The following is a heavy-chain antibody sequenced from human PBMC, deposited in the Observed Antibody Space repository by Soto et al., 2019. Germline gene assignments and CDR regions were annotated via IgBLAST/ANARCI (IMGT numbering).Heavy chain of an antibody. CDR2: IYYSGST. Sequence: SVTLALSSSACGDSVNSGLASLRWIRQPPGKGLEWIGYIYYSGSTNYNHCLKSRVTISLDTSKNQFSPKLSSVTAADTAVYYCARDQGNARYSGYEDYYYYYGMDVWGQGTTVTVAS. D-gene: IGHD5-12*01. CDR3: ARDQGNARYSGYEDYYYYYGMDV. CDR1: GDSVNSGLAS. J-gene: IGHJ6*02. V-gene: IGHV4-61*01.